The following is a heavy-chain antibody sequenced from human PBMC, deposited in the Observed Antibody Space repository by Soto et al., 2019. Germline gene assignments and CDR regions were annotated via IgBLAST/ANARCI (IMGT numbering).Heavy chain of an antibody. CDR3: AKEPEDNGNYVSYFQY. D-gene: IGHD4-17*01. Sequence: QVQLVESGGGVVQPGRSLRLSCAASGFSFSSYGMHWVRQAPGKGLEWVAVTSYDGSNKDYVDSVKGRCNIYRDNQKNTLYLQMNSLTRDDTAVYYCAKEPEDNGNYVSYFQYWGQGTLVIVSS. CDR1: GFSFSSYG. J-gene: IGHJ1*01. V-gene: IGHV3-30*18. CDR2: TSYDGSNK.